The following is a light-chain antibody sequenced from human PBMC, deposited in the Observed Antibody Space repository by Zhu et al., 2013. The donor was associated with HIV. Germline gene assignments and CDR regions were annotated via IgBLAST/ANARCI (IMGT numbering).Light chain of an antibody. CDR2: DAS. Sequence: EIVLTQSPGTLSLSPGERATLSCRASQSVSSSYLAWYQQKPGQAPRLLIYDASDRATGIPARFSGSGSGTDFTLTITSLEPEDFAVYYCQQHNDWPTFGQGTKLEI. CDR3: QQHNDWPT. CDR1: QSVSSSY. V-gene: IGKV3-11*01. J-gene: IGKJ2*01.